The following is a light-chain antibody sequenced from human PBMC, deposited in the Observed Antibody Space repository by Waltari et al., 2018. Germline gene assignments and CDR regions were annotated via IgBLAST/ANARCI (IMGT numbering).Light chain of an antibody. CDR3: QQANSFPFT. CDR2: AAS. J-gene: IGKJ3*01. V-gene: IGKV1D-12*01. CDR1: QGISSW. Sequence: DILMTPSPSSVSASVGDTVTITCRASQGISSWLALYQQKRGKAPRLLMYAASNLQSGVPSRFSGSESGTDFTLTISSLQPEDFATYYCQQANSFPFTFGPGTKVDIK.